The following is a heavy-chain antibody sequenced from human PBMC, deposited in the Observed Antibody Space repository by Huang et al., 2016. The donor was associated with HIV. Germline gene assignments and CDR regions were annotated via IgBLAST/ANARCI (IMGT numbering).Heavy chain of an antibody. CDR1: GGSFTGNY. CDR3: ARQWTILEWLLGLDV. D-gene: IGHD3-3*01. CDR2: VNDSGAA. Sequence: QMQLQQRGAGLLKPSETLSLTCGVSGGSFTGNYLTWIRQAPGKGLEWIGEVNDSGAANYNPTLNGRVTISRDKSNRELALNLGSVTAADTAVYYCARQWTILEWLLGLDVWGQGTTVIVSS. V-gene: IGHV4-34*02. J-gene: IGHJ6*02.